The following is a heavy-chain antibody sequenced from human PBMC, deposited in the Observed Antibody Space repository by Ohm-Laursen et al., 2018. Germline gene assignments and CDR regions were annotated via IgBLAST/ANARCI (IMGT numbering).Heavy chain of an antibody. CDR3: AREVFQTSIDY. V-gene: IGHV3-9*01. Sequence: SLRLSCSASGFSFDDYAIHWVRQAPGKGLEWVSGISWNSGSIRYADSVKGRFTISRDNAKNSLYLQMNSLRADDTAIYYCAREVFQTSIDYWGQGTLVTVSS. J-gene: IGHJ4*02. CDR2: ISWNSGSI. CDR1: GFSFDDYA.